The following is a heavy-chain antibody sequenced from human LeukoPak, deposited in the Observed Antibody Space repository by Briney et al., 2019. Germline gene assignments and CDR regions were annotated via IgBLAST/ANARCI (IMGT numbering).Heavy chain of an antibody. CDR3: TTGLRAADTN. V-gene: IGHV3-15*01. D-gene: IGHD6-13*01. CDR1: GFTFSNTW. CDR2: IKSKTEGGTT. J-gene: IGHJ4*02. Sequence: GGALRLSCAASGFTFSNTWRSWVRQAPGKGLEWVGRIKSKTEGGTTDYAAPVKGRLNISRDDSKNTLYQQMNSLKTEDTAVYYCTTGLRAADTNWGLGTLVTVSS.